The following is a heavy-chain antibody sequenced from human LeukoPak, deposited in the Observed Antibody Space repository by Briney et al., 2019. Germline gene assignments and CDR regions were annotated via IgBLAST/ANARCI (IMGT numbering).Heavy chain of an antibody. CDR2: ISSSSSTI. V-gene: IGHV3-48*01. CDR3: ARQGYYDFWSGLD. D-gene: IGHD3-3*01. Sequence: GGSLRLSCAASGFTFSSYSMNWVRQAPGKGLEWVSYISSSSSTIYYADSVKGRFTISRDNAKNSLYLQMNSLRAEDTAVYYCARQGYYDFWSGLDWGQGTLVTASS. CDR1: GFTFSSYS. J-gene: IGHJ4*02.